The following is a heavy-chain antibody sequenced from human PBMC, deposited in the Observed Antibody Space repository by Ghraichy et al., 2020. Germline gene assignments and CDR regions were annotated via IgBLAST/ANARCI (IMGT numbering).Heavy chain of an antibody. Sequence: SETLSLTCTVSGDSISSSDYYWGWIRQPPGKGLEWIGSIYYSGTTYYNPALKSRVTISVDTSKNQFSLKLSSVTASDTAVYYCAREVGEYYYGSGRTFDYWGQGTLVTVSS. CDR1: GDSISSSDYY. J-gene: IGHJ4*02. D-gene: IGHD3-10*01. CDR2: IYYSGTT. CDR3: AREVGEYYYGSGRTFDY. V-gene: IGHV4-39*02.